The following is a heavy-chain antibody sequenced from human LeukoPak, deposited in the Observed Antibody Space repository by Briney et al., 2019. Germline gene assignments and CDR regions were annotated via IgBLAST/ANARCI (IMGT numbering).Heavy chain of an antibody. CDR2: SYYTGST. Sequence: PSETLSLTCTVSGGSVSTYHWGWIRQPPGKGLGWIGYSYYTGSTNYSPSLTGRVTISVDMSKNQFSLKLISVTAADTAVYHCARVRGGYDAIDHWGQGTLVTVSS. CDR1: GGSVSTYH. J-gene: IGHJ4*02. D-gene: IGHD5-12*01. CDR3: ARVRGGYDAIDH. V-gene: IGHV4-59*02.